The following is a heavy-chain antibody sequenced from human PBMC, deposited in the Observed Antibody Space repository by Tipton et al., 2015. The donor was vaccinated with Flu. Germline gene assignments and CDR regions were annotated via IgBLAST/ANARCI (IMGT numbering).Heavy chain of an antibody. CDR3: ARRDYTNYVSDPKNWFDT. CDR1: GGSISSGSYQ. Sequence: TLSLTCTVSGGSISSGSYQWSWIRQPAGKGLEWIGRIYSSGGTNYNPSLKSRVTISVDTSKNQFSLKLTSVTAEDTAVYYCARRDYTNYVSDPKNWFDTWGQGTLVTVSS. V-gene: IGHV4-61*02. J-gene: IGHJ5*02. D-gene: IGHD4-11*01. CDR2: IYSSGGT.